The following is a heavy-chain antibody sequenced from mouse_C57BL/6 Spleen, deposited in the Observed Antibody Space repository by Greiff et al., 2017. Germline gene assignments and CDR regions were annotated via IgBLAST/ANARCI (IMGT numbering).Heavy chain of an antibody. J-gene: IGHJ3*01. CDR1: GYTFTSYW. Sequence: QVQLQQSGAELVRPGTSVKLSCKASGYTFTSYWMHWVKQRPGQGLEWIGVIDPSDSYTNYNQKFKGKATLTVDTSSSTAYMQLSSLTSEDSAVYYCAREATAQAGFAYWGQGTLVTVSA. CDR2: IDPSDSYT. V-gene: IGHV1-59*01. D-gene: IGHD3-2*02. CDR3: AREATAQAGFAY.